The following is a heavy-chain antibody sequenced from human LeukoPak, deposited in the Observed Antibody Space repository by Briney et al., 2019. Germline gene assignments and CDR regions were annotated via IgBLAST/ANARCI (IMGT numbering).Heavy chain of an antibody. CDR3: ATSYGSDPEYYYYYGMDV. J-gene: IGHJ6*02. V-gene: IGHV4-59*01. CDR1: GGSISSYY. Sequence: SETLSLTCTVSGGSISSYYWSWIRQPPGKGLEWIGYIYYSGSTNYNPSLKSRVTISVDTSKNQFSLKLSSVTAADTAVYYCATSYGSDPEYYYYYGMDVWGQGTTVTVSS. D-gene: IGHD3-10*01. CDR2: IYYSGST.